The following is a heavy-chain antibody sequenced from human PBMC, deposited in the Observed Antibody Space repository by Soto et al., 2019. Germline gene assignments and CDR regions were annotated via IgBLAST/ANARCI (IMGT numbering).Heavy chain of an antibody. CDR2: IYYSGST. V-gene: IGHV4-31*03. J-gene: IGHJ4*02. CDR3: ARTRGYCSGGSCYVASGTFDY. D-gene: IGHD2-15*01. CDR1: GGSISSGGYY. Sequence: QVQLQESGPGLVKPSQTLSLTCTVSGGSISSGGYYWSWIRQHPGKGLEWIGYIYYSGSTYYNPSLKSRVTQTGGTAKNQFALKLSSVTAADTAVYYWARTRGYCSGGSCYVASGTFDYWGQGTLVTVSS.